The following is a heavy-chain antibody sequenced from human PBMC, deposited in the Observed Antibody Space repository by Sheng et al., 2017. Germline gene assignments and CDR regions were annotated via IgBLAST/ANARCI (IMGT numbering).Heavy chain of an antibody. D-gene: IGHD1-26*01. CDR2: IYHSGST. CDR3: ARVKWELPANWFDP. CDR1: GYSISSGYY. V-gene: IGHV4-38-2*01. Sequence: QVQLQESGPGLVKPSETLSLTCAVSGYSISSGYYWGWIRQPPGKGLEWIGSIYHSGSTYYNPSLKSRVTISVDTSKNQFSLKLSSVTAADTAVYYCARVKWELPANWFDPWGPGNPGHRLL. J-gene: IGHJ5*02.